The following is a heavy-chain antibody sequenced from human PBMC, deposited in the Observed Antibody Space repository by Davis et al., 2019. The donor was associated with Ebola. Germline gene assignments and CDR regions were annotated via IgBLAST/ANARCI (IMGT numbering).Heavy chain of an antibody. CDR2: IYPGDSDT. Sequence: GESLKISCEGSGYSFTNYWIGWVRQMPGKGLEWMGMIYPGDSDTKYSPSFQGQVTMSADKSITTAYLQWSSLKASDTAMYYCARRVRYASSWYFDYWGQGTLVTVSS. V-gene: IGHV5-51*01. CDR3: ARRVRYASSWYFDY. D-gene: IGHD6-13*01. J-gene: IGHJ4*02. CDR1: GYSFTNYW.